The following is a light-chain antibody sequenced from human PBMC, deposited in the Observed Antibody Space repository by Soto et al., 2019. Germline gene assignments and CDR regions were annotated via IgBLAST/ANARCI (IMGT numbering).Light chain of an antibody. CDR1: SSDVGGYNY. CDR2: DVS. Sequence: QSALTQPASVSGSPGQSITISSTRTSSDVGGYNYVSWYQQHPGKAPKLMIYDVSNRPSGVSNRFSGSKSGNTASLTISGLQAEDEADYYCSSYTRSTLVVFGGGTPLTVL. CDR3: SSYTRSTLVV. V-gene: IGLV2-14*01. J-gene: IGLJ2*01.